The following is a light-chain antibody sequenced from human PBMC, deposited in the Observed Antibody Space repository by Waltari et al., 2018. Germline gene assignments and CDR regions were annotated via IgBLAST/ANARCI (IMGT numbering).Light chain of an antibody. J-gene: IGKJ1*01. Sequence: DIEMTQSPSSLSASIGDTVSMTCRASQTISSALNWYQQKPGKAPKLLVYHAPTLQNGVPSRFSGRGSGTNFALIINDLQPEDFGTYYCQQSYDTLWSFGPGTTVDIK. V-gene: IGKV1-39*01. CDR3: QQSYDTLWS. CDR2: HAP. CDR1: QTISSA.